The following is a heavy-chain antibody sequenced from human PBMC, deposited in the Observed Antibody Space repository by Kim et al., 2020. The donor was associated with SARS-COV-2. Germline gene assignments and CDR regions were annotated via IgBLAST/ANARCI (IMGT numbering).Heavy chain of an antibody. J-gene: IGHJ4*02. V-gene: IGHV4-34*01. Sequence: SETLSLTCAVYGGSFSGYYWSWIRQPPGKGLEWIGEINHSGSTNYNPSLKSRVTISVDTSKNQFSLKLSSVTAADTAVYYCARGRTTVTTRYFDYWGQGTLVTVSS. CDR2: INHSGST. CDR1: GGSFSGYY. D-gene: IGHD4-17*01. CDR3: ARGRTTVTTRYFDY.